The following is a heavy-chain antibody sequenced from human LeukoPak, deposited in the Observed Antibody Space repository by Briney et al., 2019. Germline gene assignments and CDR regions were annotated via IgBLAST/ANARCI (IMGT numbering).Heavy chain of an antibody. D-gene: IGHD1-26*01. CDR3: ARGPEWELYFDY. CDR2: ISAYKGNT. V-gene: IGHV1-18*04. Sequence: ASVKVSCKASGYTFSKYGVSWVRQAPGQGLEWMGWISAYKGNTNVAQKFQARVTMTTDTSTSTAYMDLKSLRSDDTAVYYCARGPEWELYFDYWGQGTLVTVSS. J-gene: IGHJ4*02. CDR1: GYTFSKYG.